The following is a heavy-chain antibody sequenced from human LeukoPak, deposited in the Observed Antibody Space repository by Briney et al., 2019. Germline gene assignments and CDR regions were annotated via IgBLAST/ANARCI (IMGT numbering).Heavy chain of an antibody. CDR2: ISGSGGST. V-gene: IGHV3-23*01. CDR1: GFTFSSYA. D-gene: IGHD3-10*01. Sequence: GGSLRLFCAASGFTFSSYAMSWVRQAPGKGLEWVSAISGSGGSTYYADSVKGWFTISRDNSKNTLYLQMNSLRAEDTAVYYCAKSFYGSGSPIPPLFDYWGQGTLVTVSS. CDR3: AKSFYGSGSPIPPLFDY. J-gene: IGHJ4*02.